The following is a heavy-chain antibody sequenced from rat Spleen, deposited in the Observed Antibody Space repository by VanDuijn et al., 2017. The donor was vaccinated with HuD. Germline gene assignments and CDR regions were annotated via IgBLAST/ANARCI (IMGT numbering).Heavy chain of an antibody. CDR3: ARHRIYYSSYVYAFDY. CDR1: GFTFSDYA. J-gene: IGHJ2*01. CDR2: FSYDGSTT. Sequence: EVQLVESGGGLVQPGGSMKLSCAVSGFTFSDYAMAWVRQAPKKGLEWVATFSYDGSTTYYRDSVKGRFIISRDNAKNTLYLQMDSLRSEDTATYYCARHRIYYSSYVYAFDYWGQGVMVTVSS. V-gene: IGHV5-7*01. D-gene: IGHD1-2*01.